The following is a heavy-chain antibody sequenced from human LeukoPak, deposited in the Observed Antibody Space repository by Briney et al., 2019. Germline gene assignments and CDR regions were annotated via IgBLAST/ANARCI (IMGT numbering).Heavy chain of an antibody. CDR1: GFTFTDYY. CDR3: ARERQFRLHDP. CDR2: ISTSGSIV. Sequence: GGSLRLSCTASGFTFTDYYMAWIRQAPGKGLEWLAYISTSGSIVTYVDSVKGRFTISRDNVKNSLYLQLDSLKVADTAMYYSARERQFRLHDPWGQGILVTVSS. V-gene: IGHV3-11*01. D-gene: IGHD3-16*01. J-gene: IGHJ5*02.